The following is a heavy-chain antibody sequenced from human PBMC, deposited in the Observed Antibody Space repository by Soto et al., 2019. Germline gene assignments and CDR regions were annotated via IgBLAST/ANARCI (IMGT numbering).Heavy chain of an antibody. J-gene: IGHJ6*02. D-gene: IGHD3-3*01. CDR3: ARDPYDFWSGSIYYYGMDV. CDR2: IYYSGST. V-gene: IGHV4-59*01. CDR1: GASISGYY. Sequence: SETLSLTCSVSGASISGYYGSWIRQPPGKGLEWIGYIYYSGSTNYNPSLKSRVTISVDTSKNQFSLKLSSVTAADTAVYYCARDPYDFWSGSIYYYGMDVWGQGTTVTVSS.